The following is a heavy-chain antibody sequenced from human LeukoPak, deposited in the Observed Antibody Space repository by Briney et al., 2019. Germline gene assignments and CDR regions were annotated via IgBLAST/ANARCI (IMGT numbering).Heavy chain of an antibody. J-gene: IGHJ4*02. CDR2: ISSSSSYI. Sequence: TGGSLRLSCAASGFTFSSYSMNWVRQAPGKGLEWVSSISSSSSYIYYADSVKGRFTISRDNAKNSLYLQMNSLRAEDTAVYYCARDRDSSGYYFVTDYWGQGTLVTVSS. CDR1: GFTFSSYS. D-gene: IGHD3-22*01. CDR3: ARDRDSSGYYFVTDY. V-gene: IGHV3-21*01.